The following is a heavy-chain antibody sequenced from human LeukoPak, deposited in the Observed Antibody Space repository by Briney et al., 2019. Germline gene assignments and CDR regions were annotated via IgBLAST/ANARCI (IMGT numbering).Heavy chain of an antibody. J-gene: IGHJ4*02. CDR3: AREAMVRGVMSHFDY. V-gene: IGHV4-59*01. Sequence: SETLSLTCTVSGGSISSYYWSWIRQPPGKGLEWIGYIYYSGSTNYNPSLKSRVTISVDTSKNQFSLKLSSVTAADTAVYYCAREAMVRGVMSHFDYWGQGTLVTVSS. CDR1: GGSISSYY. CDR2: IYYSGST. D-gene: IGHD3-10*01.